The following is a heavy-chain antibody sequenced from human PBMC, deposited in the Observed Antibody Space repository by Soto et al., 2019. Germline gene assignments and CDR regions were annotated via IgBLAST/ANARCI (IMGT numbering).Heavy chain of an antibody. CDR2: SYYSGTS. CDR3: KRRYTCNDYYFAP. V-gene: IGHV4-39*01. D-gene: IGHD2-2*02. Sequence: SETLSLTCTVSGGSIRVESYYWTWSRQTPGEGLEWGGSSYYSGTSYFNPALKGRVTISVDTSTNQFPLRLTSVTAAATAVYYCKRRYTCNDYYFAPWGQGTLVTVSS. J-gene: IGHJ5*02. CDR1: GGSIRVESYY.